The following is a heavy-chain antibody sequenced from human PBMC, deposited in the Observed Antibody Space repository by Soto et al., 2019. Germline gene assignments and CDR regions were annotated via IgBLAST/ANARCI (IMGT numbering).Heavy chain of an antibody. CDR3: ARGVTAGVDY. J-gene: IGHJ4*02. CDR2: MEPSSGKT. CDR1: GYSFTSLD. V-gene: IGHV1-8*01. Sequence: ASVKVSCKASGYSFTSLDINWVRQTTGQGLEWMGWMEPSSGKTGYAQRFQDRVTMTRDTSINTAYMELRSLTYDDTAFYYCARGVTAGVDYWGQGTLVTVSS. D-gene: IGHD3-10*01.